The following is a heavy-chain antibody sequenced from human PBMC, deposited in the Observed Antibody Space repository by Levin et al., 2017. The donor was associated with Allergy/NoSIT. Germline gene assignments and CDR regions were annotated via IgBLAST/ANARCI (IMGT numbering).Heavy chain of an antibody. CDR3: VWENRRMISCSYSYFYDY. Sequence: PGGSLRLSCAGSGFNFRAAFMSWVRQAPGKGLEWVGRMKSYGGGGTTEYAAPVRGRVTISRDDSRSEVYLQMNSLRTEDTALYYCVWENRRMISCSYSYFYDYWGPGTLVTVSS. J-gene: IGHJ4*02. D-gene: IGHD3-22*01. CDR2: MKSYGGGGTT. CDR1: GFNFRAAF. V-gene: IGHV3-15*01.